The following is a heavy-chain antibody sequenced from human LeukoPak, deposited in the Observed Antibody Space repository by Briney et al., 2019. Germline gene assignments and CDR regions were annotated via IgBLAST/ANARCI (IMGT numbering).Heavy chain of an antibody. J-gene: IGHJ4*02. V-gene: IGHV3-23*01. CDR2: ITDNGYER. CDR1: GFSLTNYA. D-gene: IGHD5-24*01. CDR3: ARDGSWGWAQYDH. Sequence: GGSLRLSCAVSGFSLTNYAMGWVRQAPGKGLEWVAGITDNGYERNYADSVKGRFTISRDTSKSTLDLQMNSLRVEDTAVYYCARDGSWGWAQYDHWGQGILVTVSS.